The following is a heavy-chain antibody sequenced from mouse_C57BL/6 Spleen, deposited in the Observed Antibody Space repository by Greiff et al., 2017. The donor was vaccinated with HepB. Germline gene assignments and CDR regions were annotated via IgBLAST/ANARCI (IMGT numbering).Heavy chain of an antibody. CDR3: AREGDSSGLDY. CDR2: INPGSGGT. D-gene: IGHD3-2*02. Sequence: QVQLKESGAELVRPGTSVKVSCKASGYAFTNYLIEWVKQRPGQGLEWIGVINPGSGGTNYNEKFKGKATLTADKSSSTAYMQLSSLTSEDSAVYFCAREGDSSGLDYWGQGTTLTVSS. V-gene: IGHV1-54*01. J-gene: IGHJ2*01. CDR1: GYAFTNYL.